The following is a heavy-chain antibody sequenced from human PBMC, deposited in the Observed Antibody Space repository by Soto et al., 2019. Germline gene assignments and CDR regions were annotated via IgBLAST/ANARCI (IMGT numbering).Heavy chain of an antibody. CDR1: GGSVSSGSYQ. Sequence: SETLSLTCTVSGGSVSSGSYQWTWIRRPPGKGLEWIGYIHVSGSTNDNPSLKGRVTMSIDTSKNQFSLKLSSVTAADTAVYYCARDGHGMDVWGQGXKVTVYS. CDR3: ARDGHGMDV. J-gene: IGHJ6*02. CDR2: IHVSGST. V-gene: IGHV4-61*01.